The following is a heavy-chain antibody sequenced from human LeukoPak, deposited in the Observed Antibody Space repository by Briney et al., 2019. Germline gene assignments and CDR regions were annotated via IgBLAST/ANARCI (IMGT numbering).Heavy chain of an antibody. CDR1: GFTVSSNY. Sequence: GGSLRLSCAASGFTVSSNYMSWVRQAPGKGLEWISVIYSGGSTYYADSVKGRFTISRDNSKNTLYLQMNSLRAEDTAVYYCASLYSSGWTRGDYWGQGTLVTVSS. J-gene: IGHJ4*02. CDR2: IYSGGST. CDR3: ASLYSSGWTRGDY. V-gene: IGHV3-53*01. D-gene: IGHD6-19*01.